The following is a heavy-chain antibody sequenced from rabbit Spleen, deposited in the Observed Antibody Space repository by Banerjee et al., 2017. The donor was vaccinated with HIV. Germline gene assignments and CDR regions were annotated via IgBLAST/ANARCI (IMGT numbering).Heavy chain of an antibody. CDR2: IYAGSSGST. Sequence: QEQLEESGGDLVKPEGSLTLTCTASGFSFTSSYYICWVRQAPGKGLEWIACIYAGSSGSTYYASWAKGRFTISKTSSTTVTLQMTSLTAADTATYFCARTYGYDTYAYATGLWGPGTLVTVS. CDR3: ARTYGYDTYAYATGL. J-gene: IGHJ4*01. V-gene: IGHV1S45*01. CDR1: GFSFTSSYY. D-gene: IGHD6-1*01.